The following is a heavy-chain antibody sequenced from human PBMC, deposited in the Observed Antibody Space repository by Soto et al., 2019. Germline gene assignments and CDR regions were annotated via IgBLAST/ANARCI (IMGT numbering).Heavy chain of an antibody. J-gene: IGHJ4*02. CDR2: IYCSGKN. Sequence: PSETLSLTCSLSGASITSTTYFWAWIRQPPGKGLEWVGSIYCSGKNHYNPAIKSRTTISVDRSRNQFSRQVSTVTAADTAVYYCAKNLPRTGRFDYWGQGTVVTVSS. CDR3: AKNLPRTGRFDY. V-gene: IGHV4-39*01. CDR1: GASITSTTYF.